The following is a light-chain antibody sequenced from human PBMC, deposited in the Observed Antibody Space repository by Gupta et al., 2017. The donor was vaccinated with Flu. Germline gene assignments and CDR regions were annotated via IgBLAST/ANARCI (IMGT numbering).Light chain of an antibody. J-gene: IGLJ1*01. CDR2: NDD. Sequence: RSTLGKNTVNWYRQLPGSAPTLLIFNDDRRPSGGPDRCSCSRSGTSAALAISGLQSDDEADYYCASWDDSVNDYVFATGTKVTVL. CDR3: ASWDDSVNDYV. V-gene: IGLV1-44*01. CDR1: RSTLGKNT.